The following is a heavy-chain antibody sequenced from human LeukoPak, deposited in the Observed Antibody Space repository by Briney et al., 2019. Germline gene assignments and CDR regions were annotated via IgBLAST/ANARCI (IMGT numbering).Heavy chain of an antibody. Sequence: ASVKVSCKASGYTFTGYYMHWVRQAPGQGLEWMGRINPNSGGTNYAQKFQGRVTMTRDTSISTAYMELSRLRSDDTAVYYCGRGGSGWYYYFDYWGQGTLVTVSS. CDR3: GRGGSGWYYYFDY. CDR1: GYTFTGYY. V-gene: IGHV1-2*06. D-gene: IGHD6-19*01. J-gene: IGHJ4*02. CDR2: INPNSGGT.